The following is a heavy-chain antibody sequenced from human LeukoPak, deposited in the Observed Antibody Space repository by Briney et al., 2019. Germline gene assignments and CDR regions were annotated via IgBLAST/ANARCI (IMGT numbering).Heavy chain of an antibody. D-gene: IGHD3-3*01. CDR3: GRLRSIGASGHDASDM. V-gene: IGHV1-69*06. J-gene: IGHJ3*02. CDR2: IIPIFGTA. Sequence: SVKVSCKGSGGTFSSYAISWVRQAPGQGLEWMGGIIPIFGTANYAQKFQGRVTITADKSTSTAYMELSSLRSEDTAVYFCGRLRSIGASGHDASDMWGQGTMVTVSS. CDR1: GGTFSSYA.